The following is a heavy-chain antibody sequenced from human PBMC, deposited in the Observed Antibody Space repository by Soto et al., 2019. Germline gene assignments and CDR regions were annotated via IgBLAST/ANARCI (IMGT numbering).Heavy chain of an antibody. J-gene: IGHJ5*02. CDR3: ARGWYLTGYYPSLGWFDP. D-gene: IGHD3-9*01. V-gene: IGHV4-34*01. CDR2: INHSGST. Sequence: PSETLSLTCAVYGGSFSGYYWSWIRQPPGKGPEWIGEINHSGSTNYNPSLKSRVTISVDTSKNQFSLKMSSVTAADTAVYYCARGWYLTGYYPSLGWFDPWGQGTLVTVSS. CDR1: GGSFSGYY.